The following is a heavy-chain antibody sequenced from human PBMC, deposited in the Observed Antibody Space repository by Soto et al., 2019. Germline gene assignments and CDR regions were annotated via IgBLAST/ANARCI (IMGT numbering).Heavy chain of an antibody. Sequence: ASVKVSCKASGYTFTSYAMHWVRQAPGQRLEWMGWINAGNGNTKYSQKFQGRVTITRDTSASTAYMELSSLRSEDTAVYYCASYGDYGDWFDPWGQGTLVTVSS. CDR3: ASYGDYGDWFDP. V-gene: IGHV1-3*01. J-gene: IGHJ5*02. D-gene: IGHD4-17*01. CDR2: INAGNGNT. CDR1: GYTFTSYA.